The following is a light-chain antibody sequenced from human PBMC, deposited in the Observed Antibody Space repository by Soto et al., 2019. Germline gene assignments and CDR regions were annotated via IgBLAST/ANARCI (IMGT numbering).Light chain of an antibody. J-gene: IGLJ1*01. CDR1: STDFDGYDY. V-gene: IGLV2-14*03. CDR2: DVN. CDR3: SSYTSSAPFYV. Sequence: SALTQPASISWTPGQAITISCTGASTDFDGYDYVSWYQQHPGQAPKLMIYDVNNRPSGVSYRFSGSKSGDTASLTISGLQAEDDADYYCSSYTSSAPFYVFGTGTKVTVL.